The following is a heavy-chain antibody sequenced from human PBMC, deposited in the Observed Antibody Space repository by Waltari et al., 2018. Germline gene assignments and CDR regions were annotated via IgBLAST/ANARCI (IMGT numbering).Heavy chain of an antibody. CDR3: ARELLAQYCSGGSCYSDAFDI. D-gene: IGHD2-15*01. CDR1: GYTFTGYY. V-gene: IGHV1-2*02. CDR2: INPNSGGT. J-gene: IGHJ3*02. Sequence: QVQLVQSGAEVKKPGASVKVSCKASGYTFTGYYMHWVRQAPGQGLEWMGWINPNSGGTNYAQKFTGRVTMTRDTSLSTAYMELSRLRSDDTAVYYCARELLAQYCSGGSCYSDAFDIWGQGTMVTVSS.